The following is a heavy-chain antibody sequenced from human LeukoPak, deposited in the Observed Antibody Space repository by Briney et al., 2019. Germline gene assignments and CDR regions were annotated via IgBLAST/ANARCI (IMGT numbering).Heavy chain of an antibody. CDR2: ISGSGGST. D-gene: IGHD6-13*01. V-gene: IGHV3-23*01. J-gene: IGHJ1*01. CDR3: AKSRYSSSWERAEYFQH. CDR1: GFTFSSHA. Sequence: PGGSLRLSCVGSGFTFSSHAMSWVRQAPGKGLEWVSAISGSGGSTYYADSVKGRFTISRDNSKNTLYLQMNSLRAEDTAVYYCAKSRYSSSWERAEYFQHWGQGTLVTVSS.